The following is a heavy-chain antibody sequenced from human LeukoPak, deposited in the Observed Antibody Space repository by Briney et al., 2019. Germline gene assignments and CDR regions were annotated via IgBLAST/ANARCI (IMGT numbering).Heavy chain of an antibody. J-gene: IGHJ6*02. CDR1: GFTFSSYI. CDR3: ARDSVTSYYGMDV. CDR2: ISSSSSYI. Sequence: PGGSLRLSCAASGFTFSSYIMNWVRQAPGKGLEWVSSISSSSSYIYYADSVKGRFTISRDNAKNSLYLQMNSLRAEDTAVYYCARDSVTSYYGMDVWGQGTTVTVSS. D-gene: IGHD3-16*01. V-gene: IGHV3-21*01.